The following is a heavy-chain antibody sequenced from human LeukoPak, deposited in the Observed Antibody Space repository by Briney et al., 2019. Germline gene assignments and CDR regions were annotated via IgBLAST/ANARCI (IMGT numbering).Heavy chain of an antibody. Sequence: GRSLRLSCSASGFSFSDYGMHWVRQAPGKGLEWVALIWYDGSDKYYADSVWGRFAISRDNAENSLYLQMNSLRAEDTAVYHCARAYYLDYWGQGTLVTVSS. CDR1: GFSFSDYG. J-gene: IGHJ4*02. V-gene: IGHV3-33*03. CDR3: ARAYYLDY. CDR2: IWYDGSDK.